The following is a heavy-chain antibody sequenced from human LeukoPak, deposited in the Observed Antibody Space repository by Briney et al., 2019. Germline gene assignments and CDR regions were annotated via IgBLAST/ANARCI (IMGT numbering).Heavy chain of an antibody. D-gene: IGHD1-14*01. J-gene: IGHJ3*02. CDR1: GYTFTGYY. CDR2: INPNSGCT. V-gene: IGHV1-2*02. Sequence: GASVKVSCKASGYTFTGYYMHWVRQTPGQGLEWMGWINPNSGCTNYAQKFQGRVTMTRDTSISTAYMELSRLKSDDSAVYYCASELLSHDAFDIWGQGTMVTVSS. CDR3: ASELLSHDAFDI.